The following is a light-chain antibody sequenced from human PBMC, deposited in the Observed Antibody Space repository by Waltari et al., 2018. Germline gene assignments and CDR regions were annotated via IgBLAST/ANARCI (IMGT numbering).Light chain of an antibody. J-gene: IGLJ2*01. V-gene: IGLV3-25*03. CDR1: ALPKQY. CDR2: KDT. Sequence: SSELTQPPSVSVSPGQTASITCSADALPKQYGYWYQQKQGQAPVLVIYKDTERPSGIPERFSGSSSGTTVTLTISGVQAEYEADYYCQSADSSGTYVVFGAGTKLTVL. CDR3: QSADSSGTYVV.